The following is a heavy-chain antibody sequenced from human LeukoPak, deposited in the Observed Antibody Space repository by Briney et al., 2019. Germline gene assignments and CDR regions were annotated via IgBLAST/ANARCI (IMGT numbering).Heavy chain of an antibody. J-gene: IGHJ4*02. Sequence: GGSLRLSCAASGFTFSSYAMHWVRQAPSKGLEWVAVISYDGSNKYYADSVKGRFTISRDNSKNTLYLQMNSLRAEDTAVYYCARSPGEIAVAGTLDYWGQGTLVTVSS. CDR1: GFTFSSYA. CDR2: ISYDGSNK. V-gene: IGHV3-30-3*01. CDR3: ARSPGEIAVAGTLDY. D-gene: IGHD6-19*01.